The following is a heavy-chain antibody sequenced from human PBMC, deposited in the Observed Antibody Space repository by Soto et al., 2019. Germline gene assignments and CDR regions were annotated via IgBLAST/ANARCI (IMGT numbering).Heavy chain of an antibody. J-gene: IGHJ4*02. Sequence: QITLKEAGPTLVKPTQTLTLTCSFSGFSLITSGVGVGWIRQPPGKALEWLALIYWDEDTGDSTSLRHRLTITKDTSRNQVVLKMTNMDPADTATYYCAHTLAPRIFDSWGQGTLVTVSS. D-gene: IGHD6-13*01. CDR2: IYWDEDT. CDR1: GFSLITSGVG. CDR3: AHTLAPRIFDS. V-gene: IGHV2-5*02.